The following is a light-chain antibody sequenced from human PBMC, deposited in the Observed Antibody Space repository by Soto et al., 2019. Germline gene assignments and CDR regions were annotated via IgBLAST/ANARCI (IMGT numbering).Light chain of an antibody. J-gene: IGKJ5*01. V-gene: IGKV3-15*01. CDR3: QQYKSWPPIT. CDR2: GAP. Sequence: EKVMTQSPATVSVSPGEDVTLSCRASQSVPSRIAWYQQKPGQAPSLLIYGAPTRDTGDPDRFSGTGSGTEFTLTISCLKSEDYAVYYCQQYKSWPPITFGQVPRLKLK. CDR1: QSVPSR.